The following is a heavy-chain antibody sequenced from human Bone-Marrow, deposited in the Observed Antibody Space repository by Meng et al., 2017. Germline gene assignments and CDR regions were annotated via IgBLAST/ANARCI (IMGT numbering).Heavy chain of an antibody. J-gene: IGHJ6*01. V-gene: IGHV4-39*07. CDR3: ARGDYYDSSGPHALYYYYGMDV. CDR1: GGSISSSSYY. CDR2: IYYSGST. D-gene: IGHD3-22*01. Sequence: GSLRLSCTVSGGSISSSSYYWGWIRQPPGKGLEWIGSIYYSGSTYYNPSLKSRVTISVDTSKNQFSLKLSSVTAADTAVYYCARGDYYDSSGPHALYYYYGMDVW.